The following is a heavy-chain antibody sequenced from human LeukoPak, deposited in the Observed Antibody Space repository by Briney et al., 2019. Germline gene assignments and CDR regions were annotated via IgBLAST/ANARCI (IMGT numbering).Heavy chain of an antibody. J-gene: IGHJ4*02. CDR2: ISPDGSTT. V-gene: IGHV3-74*01. D-gene: IGHD3-3*01. CDR3: TRDFDFSSAI. Sequence: AGRSLRLSCAASGFTFSSYWMHWVRQAPGKGLVWVSRISPDGSTTGHADSVKGRFTTSRDNAKNTLFLQMNSLRAEDTAVYYCTRDFDFSSAIWGQGTLVTVSS. CDR1: GFTFSSYW.